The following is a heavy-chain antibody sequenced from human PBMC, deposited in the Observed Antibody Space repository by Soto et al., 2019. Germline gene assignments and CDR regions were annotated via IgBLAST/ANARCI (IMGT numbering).Heavy chain of an antibody. CDR1: GDTFKNCV. CDR3: AAELGFGKLSVV. V-gene: IGHV1-69*01. CDR2: IIPRFGTT. Sequence: QVQVVQSGVEVRRPGSSVKVSCKASGDTFKNCVISWVRQAPGQGLEWMGGIIPRFGTTDFAQRFQGRLTITTDESTTTAYMELSRLRSEYTATYYCAAELGFGKLSVVWGHGTTGIVSS. J-gene: IGHJ6*02. D-gene: IGHD3-10*01.